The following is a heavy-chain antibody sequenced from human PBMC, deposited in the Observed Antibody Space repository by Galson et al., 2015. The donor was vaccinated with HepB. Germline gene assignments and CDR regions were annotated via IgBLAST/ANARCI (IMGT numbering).Heavy chain of an antibody. J-gene: IGHJ6*02. CDR2: ISAYNGNT. Sequence: SVKVSCKASGYTFTSYGISWVRQAPGQGLEWMGWISAYNGNTNYAQKLQGRVTMTTDTSTSTAYMELRSLRSDDTAVYYCARDVGIGPPVGYYYYGMDVWGQGTTVTVSS. V-gene: IGHV1-18*01. D-gene: IGHD6-13*01. CDR1: GYTFTSYG. CDR3: ARDVGIGPPVGYYYYGMDV.